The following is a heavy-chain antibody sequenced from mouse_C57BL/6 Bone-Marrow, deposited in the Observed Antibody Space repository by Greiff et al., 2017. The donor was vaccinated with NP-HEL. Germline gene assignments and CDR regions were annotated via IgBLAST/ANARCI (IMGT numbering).Heavy chain of an antibody. CDR2: IWTGGGT. CDR1: GFSLTSYA. V-gene: IGHV2-9-1*01. D-gene: IGHD1-1*01. J-gene: IGHJ2*01. CDR3: ARNYFPDY. Sequence: QVQLKESGPGLVAPSQSLSITCTVSGFSLTSYAISWVRQPPGQGLEWLGVIWTGGGTTYNSALKSRLSISNDNTKSQVFLKMNSLQTEDTARYYCARNYFPDYWGQGTTLTVSS.